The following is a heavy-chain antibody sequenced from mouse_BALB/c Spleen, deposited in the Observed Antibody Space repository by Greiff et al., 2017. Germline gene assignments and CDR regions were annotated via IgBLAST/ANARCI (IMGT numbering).Heavy chain of an antibody. V-gene: IGHV5-9-3*01. CDR2: ISSGGSYT. J-gene: IGHJ4*01. D-gene: IGHD3-1*01. CDR1: GFTFSSYA. Sequence: EVQVVESGGGLVKPGGSLKLSCAASGFTFSSYAMSWVRQTPEKRLEWVATISSGGSYTYYPDSVKGRFTISRDNAKNTLYLQMSSLRSEDTAMYYCARRTHSSGYPSAMDYWGQGTSVTVSS. CDR3: ARRTHSSGYPSAMDY.